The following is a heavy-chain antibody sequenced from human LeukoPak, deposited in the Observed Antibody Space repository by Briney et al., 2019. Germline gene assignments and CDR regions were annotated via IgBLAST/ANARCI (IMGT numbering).Heavy chain of an antibody. CDR3: TRAASDCSSTSCFTRYFQH. CDR2: ISNDGTNK. CDR1: GFTFSSYA. J-gene: IGHJ1*01. D-gene: IGHD2-2*01. V-gene: IGHV3-30-3*01. Sequence: PGGSLRLSCAASGFTFSSYAMHWVGQAPGRGLEWVEVISNDGTNKNYADSVKGRFTISRDNSKNTLYLQMSSLRAEDTAVYYCTRAASDCSSTSCFTRYFQHWGQGTLVTVSS.